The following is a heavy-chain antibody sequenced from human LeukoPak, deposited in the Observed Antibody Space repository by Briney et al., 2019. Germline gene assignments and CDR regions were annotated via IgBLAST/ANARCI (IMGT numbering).Heavy chain of an antibody. CDR1: GASISSGPW. CDR2: ISHSGST. J-gene: IGHJ4*02. V-gene: IGHV4-4*02. D-gene: IGHD1-7*01. Sequence: PSETLSLTCAVSGASISSGPWWTWVRQPPGKGLEWIGEISHSGSTNYNPSLKSRVTMSVDKSKSQFSLKLSSVTAADTAVYYCARANYEPLDCWGQGTLVTVSS. CDR3: ARANYEPLDC.